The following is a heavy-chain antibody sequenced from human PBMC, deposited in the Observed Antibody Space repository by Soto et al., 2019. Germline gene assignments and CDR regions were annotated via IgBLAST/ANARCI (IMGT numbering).Heavy chain of an antibody. V-gene: IGHV1-69*02. Sequence: QVQLVQSGAEVKKPGSSVKVSCKASGGTFSSYTISWVRQAPGQGLEWMGRIIPILGIANYAQKFQGRVTITAEKSTSTAYVELSSLRSEDTAVYYCASLIAAAGHGDYWGQGTLVTVSS. J-gene: IGHJ4*02. CDR2: IIPILGIA. CDR3: ASLIAAAGHGDY. CDR1: GGTFSSYT. D-gene: IGHD6-13*01.